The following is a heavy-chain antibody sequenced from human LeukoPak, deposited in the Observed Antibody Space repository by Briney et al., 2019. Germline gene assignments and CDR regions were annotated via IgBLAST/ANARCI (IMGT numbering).Heavy chain of an antibody. D-gene: IGHD1-26*01. CDR1: GYTFTSYY. Sequence: ASVKVSCKASGYTFTSYYMHWVLQAPGQGLEWMGWINPNSGGTNYAQKFQGRVTMTRDTSISTAYMELSRLRSDDTAVYYCARDREPSHDAFDIWGQGTMVTVSS. CDR2: INPNSGGT. CDR3: ARDREPSHDAFDI. V-gene: IGHV1-2*02. J-gene: IGHJ3*02.